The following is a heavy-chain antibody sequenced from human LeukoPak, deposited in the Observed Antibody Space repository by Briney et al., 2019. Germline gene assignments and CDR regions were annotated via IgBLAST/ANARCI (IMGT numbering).Heavy chain of an antibody. D-gene: IGHD3-22*01. Sequence: GASVKVSCKASGYTFTGYDIRLVRQAPGQGLEWMGWISPYNGNTNYAQKLQGRVTMTTDTSTSTAYMELRSLRSDDTAVYYCARDRPKVVTPVAFDIWGQGTMVTVSS. CDR3: ARDRPKVVTPVAFDI. V-gene: IGHV1-18*01. CDR1: GYTFTGYD. J-gene: IGHJ3*02. CDR2: ISPYNGNT.